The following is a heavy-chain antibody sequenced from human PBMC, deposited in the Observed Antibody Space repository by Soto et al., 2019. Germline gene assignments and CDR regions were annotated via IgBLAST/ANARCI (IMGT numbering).Heavy chain of an antibody. V-gene: IGHV3-21*01. J-gene: IGHJ4*02. CDR3: ARESRLRILYYFDY. CDR2: ISSSSSYI. D-gene: IGHD5-12*01. CDR1: GFTFSSYS. Sequence: GGSLRLSCAASGFTFSSYSMNWVRQAPGKGLEWVSSISSSSSYIYYADSVKGRFTISRDNAKNSLYLQMNSLRAEDTAVYYCARESRLRILYYFDYWGQGTLVTVSS.